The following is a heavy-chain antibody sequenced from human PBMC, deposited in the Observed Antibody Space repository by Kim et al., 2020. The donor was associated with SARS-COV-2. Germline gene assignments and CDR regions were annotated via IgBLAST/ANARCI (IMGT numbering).Heavy chain of an antibody. CDR1: GGTFMTYL. J-gene: IGHJ6*02. CDR3: ARVMAGTENYFGMDV. D-gene: IGHD1-1*01. V-gene: IGHV1-69*13. CDR2: LVPVFTTP. Sequence: SVKVSCKASGGTFMTYLINWVRQTPGQGLEWMGGLVPVFTTPKYAQKFQGRVTIAADESTSTAYLELSSLKSEDSAVYYCARVMAGTENYFGMDVWGQG.